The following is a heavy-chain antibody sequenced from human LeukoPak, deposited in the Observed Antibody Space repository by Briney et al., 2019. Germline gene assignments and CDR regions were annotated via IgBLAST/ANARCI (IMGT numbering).Heavy chain of an antibody. V-gene: IGHV3-21*01. CDR1: GFTFSSYS. CDR3: ARGMATIDGYYYYMDV. CDR2: ISSSSSYI. D-gene: IGHD5-24*01. J-gene: IGHJ6*03. Sequence: PGGSLRLSCAASGFTFSSYSMNWVRQAPGKGVEWVSSISSSSSYIYYADSVKGRFTIFRDNAKNSLYLQMNSLRAEDTAVYYCARGMATIDGYYYYMDVWGKGTTVTVSS.